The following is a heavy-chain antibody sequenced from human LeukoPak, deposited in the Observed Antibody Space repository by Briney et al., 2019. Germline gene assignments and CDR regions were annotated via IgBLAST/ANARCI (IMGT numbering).Heavy chain of an antibody. CDR3: ARGINGARHFDS. D-gene: IGHD2-15*01. CDR2: IDSDGYST. Sequence: PGMSLRLSCAASGFTFSGYWIHWVLQAPGDGLVWLARIDSDGYSTTYADSVKGRFTISRDNAKNTLYLQMNSLRVEDTAVYYCARGINGARHFDSWGQGTLVTVSS. CDR1: GFTFSGYW. V-gene: IGHV3-74*03. J-gene: IGHJ4*02.